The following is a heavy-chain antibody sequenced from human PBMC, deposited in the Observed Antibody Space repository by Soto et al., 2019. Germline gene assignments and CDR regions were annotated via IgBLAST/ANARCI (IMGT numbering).Heavy chain of an antibody. CDR3: ARDTGIFGVVINPIDY. Sequence: ASVKVSCKASGYTFTSYGISWVRQAPGQGLEWMGWISAYNGNTNYAQKLQGRVTMTTDTSTSTAYMELRSLRSDDTAVYYCARDTGIFGVVINPIDYWGQGTLVTVSS. V-gene: IGHV1-18*04. J-gene: IGHJ4*02. CDR2: ISAYNGNT. D-gene: IGHD3-3*01. CDR1: GYTFTSYG.